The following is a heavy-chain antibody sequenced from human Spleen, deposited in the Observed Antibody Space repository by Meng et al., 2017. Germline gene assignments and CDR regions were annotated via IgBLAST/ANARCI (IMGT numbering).Heavy chain of an antibody. CDR3: ARLDIVPTGRDY. CDR1: GYTFTDYY. CDR2: INPNSGVT. Sequence: QGQLVQSGAEVKRPGASVKVSCKAYGYTFTDYYIHWVRQAPGQGLEWMGRINPNSGVTNYAQKFQGRVTVTRDTSISTAYMELSSLRSDDTAIYYCARLDIVPTGRDYWGQGTLVTVSS. J-gene: IGHJ4*02. V-gene: IGHV1-2*06. D-gene: IGHD5-12*01.